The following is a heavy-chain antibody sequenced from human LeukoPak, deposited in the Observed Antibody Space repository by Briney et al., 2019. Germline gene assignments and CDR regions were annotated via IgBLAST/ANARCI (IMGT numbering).Heavy chain of an antibody. CDR2: TYYRSKWYN. CDR3: ARERYCSSTSCETAYYYYGMDV. CDR1: GDSVSSNSAA. Sequence: SQTLSLTCAISGDSVSSNSAAWNWIRQSPSRGLEWLGGTYYRSKWYNDYAVSAKSRITINPDTSKNQFSLQLNSVTPEDTAVYYCARERYCSSTSCETAYYYYGMDVWGQGTTVTVSS. D-gene: IGHD2-2*01. J-gene: IGHJ6*02. V-gene: IGHV6-1*01.